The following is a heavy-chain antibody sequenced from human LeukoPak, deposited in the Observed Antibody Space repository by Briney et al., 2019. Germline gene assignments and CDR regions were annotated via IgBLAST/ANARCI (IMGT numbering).Heavy chain of an antibody. D-gene: IGHD2-15*01. Sequence: PGGSLRLSCAASGFTVSSNYMSWVRQAPGKGLEWVSVIYSGGSTYYADSVKGRFTISRHNSKNTLYLQMNSLRAEDTAVYYCAKALYSGGSNEVDSWGQGTLVTVSS. CDR1: GFTVSSNY. CDR2: IYSGGST. J-gene: IGHJ4*02. CDR3: AKALYSGGSNEVDS. V-gene: IGHV3-53*01.